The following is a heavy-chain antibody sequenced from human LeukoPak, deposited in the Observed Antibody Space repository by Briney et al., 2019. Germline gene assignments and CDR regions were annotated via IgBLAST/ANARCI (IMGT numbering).Heavy chain of an antibody. CDR1: GGSISSSSYY. CDR2: IYYSGTT. V-gene: IGHV4-39*07. D-gene: IGHD1-26*01. J-gene: IGHJ4*02. CDR3: ARFPGSYLLIDY. Sequence: SETLSLTCTVSGGSISSSSYYWGWIRQPPGKGLEWIGNIYYSGTTYYNPSLKSRVTISVDTSKNQFSLKLTSVTAADTAVYYCARFPGSYLLIDYWGQGTLVTVSS.